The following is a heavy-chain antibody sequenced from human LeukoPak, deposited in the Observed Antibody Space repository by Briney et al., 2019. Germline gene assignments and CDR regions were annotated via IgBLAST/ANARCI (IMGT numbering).Heavy chain of an antibody. CDR1: EFSFSSYW. D-gene: IGHD6-13*01. CDR2: IKPDGSEK. V-gene: IGHV3-7*03. CDR3: AKNAAFGLLDY. J-gene: IGHJ4*02. Sequence: GGSLRLSCAASEFSFSSYWMSWVRQAPGKGLEWVANIKPDGSEKNYVDSVKGRFTISRDNAKNSLYLQMNSLRAEDTAIYYCAKNAAFGLLDYWGQGTLVTVSS.